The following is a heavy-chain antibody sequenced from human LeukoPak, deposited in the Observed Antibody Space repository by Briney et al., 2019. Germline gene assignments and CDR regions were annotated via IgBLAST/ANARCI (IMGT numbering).Heavy chain of an antibody. J-gene: IGHJ4*02. CDR3: ARSVLTAYLINDY. CDR2: INPSSGGT. D-gene: IGHD3-9*01. V-gene: IGHV1-2*02. CDR1: GYTFTGYY. Sequence: ASVKVSCKASGYTFTGYYMRWVRQAPGQGLEWMGWINPSSGGTNYAQKFQGRVTMTRDTSISTAYMDLYRLTSDDTAVYYCARSVLTAYLINDYWGQGTLVTVSS.